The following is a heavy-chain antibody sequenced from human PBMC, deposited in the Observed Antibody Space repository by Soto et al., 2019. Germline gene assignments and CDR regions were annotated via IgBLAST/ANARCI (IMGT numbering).Heavy chain of an antibody. D-gene: IGHD2-15*01. J-gene: IGHJ3*02. CDR1: GGTFSSYA. CDR3: ARQNPTYRYCSGGSCYSNAFDI. V-gene: IGHV1-69*05. Sequence: GASVKVSCKASGGTFSSYAISWVRQAPGQGLEWMGGINPIFGTTNYAQKFQGRVTMTRDTSISTAYMELSRLRSDDTAVYYCARQNPTYRYCSGGSCYSNAFDIWGQGTMVTVSS. CDR2: INPIFGTT.